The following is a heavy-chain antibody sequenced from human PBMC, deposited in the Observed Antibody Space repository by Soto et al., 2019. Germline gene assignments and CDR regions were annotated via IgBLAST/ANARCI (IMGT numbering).Heavy chain of an antibody. J-gene: IGHJ4*02. D-gene: IGHD1-26*01. CDR2: IWFDGSNK. CDR3: ARDATSVETTGGFDY. CDR1: GFIFSSYG. V-gene: IGHV3-33*01. Sequence: QVQLVDSGGGVVQPGRSLRLSCAASGFIFSSYGMHWVRQAPGKGLEWVAGIWFDGSNKYYADSVKGRFTISRDNSRNTLYLQMNGLRAEDTAVYYCARDATSVETTGGFDYWGQGTLVTVSS.